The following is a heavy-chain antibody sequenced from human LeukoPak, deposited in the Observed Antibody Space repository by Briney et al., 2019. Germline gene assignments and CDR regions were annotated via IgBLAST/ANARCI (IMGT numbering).Heavy chain of an antibody. D-gene: IGHD6-13*01. CDR3: ARGLIAAAGNGY. CDR2: ISGSGGST. V-gene: IGHV3-23*01. J-gene: IGHJ4*02. Sequence: GGSLRLSCAASGFTFSSYAMSWVRQAPGKGLEWVSAISGSGGSTYYADSVKGRFTISRDNAKNSLYLQMNSLRAEDTAVYYCARGLIAAAGNGYWGQGTLVTVSS. CDR1: GFTFSSYA.